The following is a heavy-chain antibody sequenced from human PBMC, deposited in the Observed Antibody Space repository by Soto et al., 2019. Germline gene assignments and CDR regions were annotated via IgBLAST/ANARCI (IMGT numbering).Heavy chain of an antibody. Sequence: GASVKVSCKASGYTFTGYYMHWVRQAPGQGLEWMGWINPNSGGTNYAQKFQGWVTMTRDTSISTAYMELSRLRSDDTAVYYCARYSSSSGNGMDVWGQGTTVTVSS. CDR2: INPNSGGT. D-gene: IGHD6-6*01. J-gene: IGHJ6*02. CDR1: GYTFTGYY. V-gene: IGHV1-2*04. CDR3: ARYSSSSGNGMDV.